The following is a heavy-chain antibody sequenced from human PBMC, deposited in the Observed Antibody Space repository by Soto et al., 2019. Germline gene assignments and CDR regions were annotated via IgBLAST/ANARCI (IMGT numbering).Heavy chain of an antibody. CDR2: IRSKANSYAT. CDR1: GFTFSGSA. D-gene: IGHD3-3*01. CDR3: TSHVSYYACWRAAPPRYGMDV. J-gene: IGHJ6*02. Sequence: PGGSLRLSCAASGFTFSGSAMHWVRQASGKGLEWVGRIRSKANSYATAYAASVEGRFTISRDDSKNTAYLQMNSLKTEDTAVYSCTSHVSYYACWRAAPPRYGMDVWGQGTTVTVSS. V-gene: IGHV3-73*01.